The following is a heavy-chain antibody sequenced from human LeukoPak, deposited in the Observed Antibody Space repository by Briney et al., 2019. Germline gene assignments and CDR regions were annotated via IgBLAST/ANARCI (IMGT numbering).Heavy chain of an antibody. Sequence: GASVKVSCKGSGGTFSSYAISWVRQAPGQGLEWMGGIIPIFGTANYAQKFQGRVTITTDESTSTAYMELSSLRSEDTAVYYCARGYCSSTSCYGDAFDIWGQGTMVTVSS. CDR3: ARGYCSSTSCYGDAFDI. D-gene: IGHD2-2*01. CDR2: IIPIFGTA. CDR1: GGTFSSYA. V-gene: IGHV1-69*05. J-gene: IGHJ3*02.